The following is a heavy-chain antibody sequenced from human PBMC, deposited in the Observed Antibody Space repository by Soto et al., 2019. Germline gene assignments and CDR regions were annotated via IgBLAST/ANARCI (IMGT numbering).Heavy chain of an antibody. CDR3: AKGYFDFWGGGGMDV. J-gene: IGHJ6*02. D-gene: IGHD3-3*01. CDR1: GFTFSSYA. Sequence: PGGSLRLSCAASGFTFSSYAMSWVRQAPGKGLEWVSAISGSGGSTYYADSVKGRFTISRDNSKNTLYLQMNSLRAEDTAVYYWAKGYFDFWGGGGMDVWGQGTTVTVSS. V-gene: IGHV3-23*01. CDR2: ISGSGGST.